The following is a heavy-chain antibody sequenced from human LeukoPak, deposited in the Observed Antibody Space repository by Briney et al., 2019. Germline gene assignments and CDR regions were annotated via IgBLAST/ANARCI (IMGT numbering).Heavy chain of an antibody. J-gene: IGHJ4*02. CDR3: AREYCSGGSCYSDY. CDR2: ISSSSSTI. Sequence: GGSLRLSCAASGFTFSSYSMNWVRQAPGKGLEWVSYISSSSSTIYYADSVKGRFTISRDNAKNSLYLQMNSLRDEDTAVYYWAREYCSGGSCYSDYWGQGTLVTVSS. V-gene: IGHV3-48*02. D-gene: IGHD2-15*01. CDR1: GFTFSSYS.